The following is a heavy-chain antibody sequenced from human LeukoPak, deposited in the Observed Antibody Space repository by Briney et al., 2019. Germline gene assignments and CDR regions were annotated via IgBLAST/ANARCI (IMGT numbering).Heavy chain of an antibody. CDR3: VSGTPEAYY. V-gene: IGHV3-23*01. J-gene: IGHJ4*02. Sequence: PGGSLRLSCAASGFTFSSCPMTWVRQAPGKGLEWVSSITTSLIISYADSVKGRFSISRDDSRSTLYLQLTSLTVEDTALYYCVSGTPEAYYWGQGTLVTVSS. D-gene: IGHD1-14*01. CDR2: ITTSLII. CDR1: GFTFSSCP.